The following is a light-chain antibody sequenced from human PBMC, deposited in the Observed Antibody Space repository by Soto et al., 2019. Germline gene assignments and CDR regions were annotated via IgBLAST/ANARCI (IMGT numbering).Light chain of an antibody. CDR3: QQSYSTPET. CDR2: AAS. Sequence: DKLMTRSPSYQYETVGDRVTITCRASQSISSYLNWYQQKPGKAPKLLIYAASSLQSGVPSGFSGSGSGTDFTLTISSLQPEDFATYYCQQSYSTPETFGQGTKVDIK. J-gene: IGKJ1*01. V-gene: IGKV1-39*01. CDR1: QSISSY.